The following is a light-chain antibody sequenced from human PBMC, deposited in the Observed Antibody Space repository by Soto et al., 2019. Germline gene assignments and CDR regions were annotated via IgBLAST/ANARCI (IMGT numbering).Light chain of an antibody. V-gene: IGKV3-20*01. CDR2: DAS. CDR1: QSVSSSY. Sequence: PGERATVSCRASQSVSSSYLAWYQQKPGQAPRLLIYDASSRATGIPDRFSGSGSGTDFTLTITRLEPEDFAVYYCQQYGNSPITFGQGTRLEIK. J-gene: IGKJ5*01. CDR3: QQYGNSPIT.